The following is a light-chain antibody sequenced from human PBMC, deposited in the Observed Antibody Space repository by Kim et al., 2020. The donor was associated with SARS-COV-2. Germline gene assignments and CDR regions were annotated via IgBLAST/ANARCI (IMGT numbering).Light chain of an antibody. CDR3: QKYDSATWT. CDR1: QVINND. V-gene: IGKV1-27*01. Sequence: ASVGDRVTISCRASQVINNDLAWYQQKPGKAPTVLIYGASTLHSGVPSRFSGSGSGTDFTLTISSLQPEDVGTYYCQKYDSATWTFGHGTKVDIK. CDR2: GAS. J-gene: IGKJ1*01.